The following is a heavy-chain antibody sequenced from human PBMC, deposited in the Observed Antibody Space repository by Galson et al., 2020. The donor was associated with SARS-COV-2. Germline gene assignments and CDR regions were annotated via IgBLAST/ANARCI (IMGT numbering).Heavy chain of an antibody. Sequence: SETLSLTCSVSADSFTSDFWNWIRQPPGKGLEWIGNVYHSGSTNYSPSLKSRVTISVDTSKNQFSLKLRSVTAADTAIYYCARGPTTVPPGHYDYWGQGTLVTVSS. CDR1: ADSFTSDF. J-gene: IGHJ4*02. D-gene: IGHD4-17*01. CDR2: VYHSGST. V-gene: IGHV4-59*01. CDR3: ARGPTTVPPGHYDY.